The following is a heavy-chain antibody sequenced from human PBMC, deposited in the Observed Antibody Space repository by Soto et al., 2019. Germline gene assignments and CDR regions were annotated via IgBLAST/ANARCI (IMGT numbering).Heavy chain of an antibody. Sequence: GGSLRLSCASSVFTFISYEMNWVRQAPGKGLEWVSYISSSGSTIYYADSVKGRFTISRDNAKNSLYLQMNSLRAEDTAVYYCARVGHSHIAVAGTYYYGMDVWGQGTTVTVSS. D-gene: IGHD6-19*01. V-gene: IGHV3-48*03. CDR1: VFTFISYE. CDR2: ISSSGSTI. J-gene: IGHJ6*02. CDR3: ARVGHSHIAVAGTYYYGMDV.